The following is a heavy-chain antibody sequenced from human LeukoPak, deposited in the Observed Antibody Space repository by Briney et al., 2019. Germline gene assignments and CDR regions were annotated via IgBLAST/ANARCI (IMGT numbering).Heavy chain of an antibody. CDR3: VRDPYCSSTGCYNLYYYGMDV. J-gene: IGHJ6*02. D-gene: IGHD2-2*02. CDR2: IWYDGSNK. Sequence: GGSLRLSCAASGFTFSSYGMHWVRQAPGKGLEWVAVIWYDGSNKYYADSVKGRFTISRDNSKNTLYLQMNSLRAEDTAVYYCVRDPYCSSTGCYNLYYYGMDVWGQGTTVTVSS. CDR1: GFTFSSYG. V-gene: IGHV3-33*01.